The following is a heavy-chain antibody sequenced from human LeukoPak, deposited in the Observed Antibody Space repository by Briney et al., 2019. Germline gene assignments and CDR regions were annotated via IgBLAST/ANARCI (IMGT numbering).Heavy chain of an antibody. CDR2: IYPGDSDV. CDR3: ARLSRPHILDTNWFDY. J-gene: IGHJ5*01. V-gene: IGHV5-51*01. Sequence: GESLKISCTGSGYIFSDYWIGWVRQMPGKGLEWMGIIYPGDSDVRYSPSFQGQVIMSAEKSISTAYLEWSGLKASDTAMYYCARLSRPHILDTNWFDYWGQGSLVTISS. CDR1: GYIFSDYW. D-gene: IGHD3-9*01.